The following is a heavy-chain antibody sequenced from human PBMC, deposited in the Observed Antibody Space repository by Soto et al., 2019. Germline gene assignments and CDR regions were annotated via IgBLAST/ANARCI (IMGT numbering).Heavy chain of an antibody. CDR2: IYYSGST. J-gene: IGHJ4*02. V-gene: IGHV4-39*01. CDR1: GGSISSSSYY. CDR3: ARQVPPRVAGSDYFDY. D-gene: IGHD6-19*01. Sequence: SETLSRTCTVSGGSISSSSYYWGWIRQPPGKGLEWIGSIYYSGSTYYNPSLKSRVTISVNTSKNQFSLKLSSVTAADTAVYYRARQVPPRVAGSDYFDYWGQGTLVTVSS.